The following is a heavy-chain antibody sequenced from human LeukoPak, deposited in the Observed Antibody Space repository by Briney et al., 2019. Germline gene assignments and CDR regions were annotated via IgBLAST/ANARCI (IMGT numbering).Heavy chain of an antibody. V-gene: IGHV3-9*01. CDR1: GFTFDDYA. CDR2: ISWNSGSI. J-gene: IGHJ6*03. CDR3: AKGTIMTTVTTDYMDV. D-gene: IGHD4-11*01. Sequence: PGRSLRLSCAASGFTFDDYAMHWVRQAPGKGLEWVSGISWNSGSIGYADSVKGRFTIFRDNAKNSLYLQMNSLRAEDTALYYCAKGTIMTTVTTDYMDVWGKGTTVTVSS.